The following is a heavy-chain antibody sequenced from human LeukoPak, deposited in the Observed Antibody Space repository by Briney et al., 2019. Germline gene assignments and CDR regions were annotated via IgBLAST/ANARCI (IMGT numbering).Heavy chain of an antibody. CDR3: ARGGVPNWFDP. V-gene: IGHV3-53*01. D-gene: IGHD6-6*01. Sequence: PGGCLRLSCAASGLTVSSNYMSWVRQAPGKGLEWVSVIYSGGSTYYSESVKGRFTISRDNSNNTLYLQMNSLRAEDTAVYYCARGGVPNWFDPWGQGTLVTVSS. CDR2: IYSGGST. CDR1: GLTVSSNY. J-gene: IGHJ5*02.